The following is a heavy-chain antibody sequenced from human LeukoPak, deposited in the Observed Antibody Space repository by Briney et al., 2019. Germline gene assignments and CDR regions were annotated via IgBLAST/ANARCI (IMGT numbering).Heavy chain of an antibody. J-gene: IGHJ5*02. CDR2: IYYSGST. V-gene: IGHV4-31*03. CDR3: ARESTRVDYGSGSQNWFDP. CDR1: GGSISSGGYY. D-gene: IGHD3-10*01. Sequence: SETLSLTCTVSGGSISSGGYYWSWIRQHPGKGLEWTGYIYYSGSTYYNPSLKSRVTISVDTSKNQFSLKLSSVTAADTAVYCCARESTRVDYGSGSQNWFDPWGQGTLVTVSS.